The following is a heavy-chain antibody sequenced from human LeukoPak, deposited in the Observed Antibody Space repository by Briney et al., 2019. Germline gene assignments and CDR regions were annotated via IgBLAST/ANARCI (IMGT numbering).Heavy chain of an antibody. J-gene: IGHJ4*02. V-gene: IGHV4-34*01. D-gene: IGHD2-8*01. Sequence: SETLSLTCAVYGESFSGHYWSWIRQPPGKGLEWIGEINHNGITDYNPSLKSRVTISVDTSKNQFSLKLSSVTAADTAVYYCARSCSNGICYKRHYFDYWAQGTLVTVSS. CDR1: GESFSGHY. CDR2: INHNGIT. CDR3: ARSCSNGICYKRHYFDY.